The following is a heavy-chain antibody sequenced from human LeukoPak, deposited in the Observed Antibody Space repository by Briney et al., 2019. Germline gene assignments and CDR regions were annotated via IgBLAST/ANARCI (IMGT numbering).Heavy chain of an antibody. CDR2: ISGSGGST. J-gene: IGHJ6*03. D-gene: IGHD6-13*01. CDR1: GFTFSSYG. CDR3: AKDLAAGTYYYYYMDV. Sequence: GGSLRLSCAASGFTFSSYGMSWVRQAPGKGLEWVSAISGSGGSTYYADSVKGRFTISRDNSKNTLYLQMNSLRAEDTAVYYCAKDLAAGTYYYYYMDVWGKGTTVTISS. V-gene: IGHV3-23*01.